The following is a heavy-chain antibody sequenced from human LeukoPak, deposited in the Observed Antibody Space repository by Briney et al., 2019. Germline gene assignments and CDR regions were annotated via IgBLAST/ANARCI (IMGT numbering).Heavy chain of an antibody. V-gene: IGHV3-23*01. CDR1: GFTFSTHG. J-gene: IGHJ4*02. CDR3: VKGPRALEHSTPRFDY. Sequence: GGSLRLSCAASGFTFSTHGMSWVRQAPGKGLEWVSGISGDGGGDGGSTYYADSVKGRFTISRDNSKNTLYLQMNSLRAEDTAVYYCVKGPRALEHSTPRFDYWGQGTLVTVSA. CDR2: ISGDGGGDGGST. D-gene: IGHD1/OR15-1a*01.